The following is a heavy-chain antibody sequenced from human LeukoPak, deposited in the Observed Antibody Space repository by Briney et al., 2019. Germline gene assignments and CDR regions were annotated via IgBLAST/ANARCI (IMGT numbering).Heavy chain of an antibody. D-gene: IGHD4/OR15-4a*01. Sequence: GGSLRLSCAASRFTFSNAWMNWVRQAPGKGLEWVGRIKIKVDGETTDYAAPVKGRFTISRDDSNSMVYLQMNSLKIEDTAVYYCAIDEPNYAPYDFDYWGQGTLVAVSS. CDR3: AIDEPNYAPYDFDY. V-gene: IGHV3-15*01. CDR2: IKIKVDGETT. CDR1: RFTFSNAW. J-gene: IGHJ4*02.